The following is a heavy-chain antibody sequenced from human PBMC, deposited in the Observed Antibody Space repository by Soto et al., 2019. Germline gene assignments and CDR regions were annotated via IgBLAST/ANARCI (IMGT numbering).Heavy chain of an antibody. D-gene: IGHD6-19*01. J-gene: IGHJ6*02. Sequence: QVHLQESGPGLVKPSQTLSLTCTVSGGSISSGGYYWSWIRQSPGKGLAWIGNIYFSGSVYYNPSLKRRGVISLDTPEHQFSLKLSAVTPADTAVYYCAREMAATDGLDGWGQGTTVTVSS. CDR3: AREMAATDGLDG. CDR1: GGSISSGGYY. V-gene: IGHV4-30-4*01. CDR2: IYFSGSV.